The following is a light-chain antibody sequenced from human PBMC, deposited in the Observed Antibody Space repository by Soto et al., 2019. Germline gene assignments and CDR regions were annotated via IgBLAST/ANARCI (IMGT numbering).Light chain of an antibody. Sequence: DVQTTQSQFSLSASVGGRVTITCRASQSISSYLNWHQQKPGKAPKLLIYAASSLQSGVPSRFSGSGSGTDFTLTISSLQPEHFATYYCQPSYSTPRTFGQRTQVDIK. J-gene: IGKJ1*01. V-gene: IGKV1-39*01. CDR3: QPSYSTPRT. CDR1: QSISSY. CDR2: AAS.